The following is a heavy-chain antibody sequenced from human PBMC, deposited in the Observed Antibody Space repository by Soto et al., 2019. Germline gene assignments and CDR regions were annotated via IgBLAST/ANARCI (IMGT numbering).Heavy chain of an antibody. J-gene: IGHJ4*02. V-gene: IGHV3-23*01. Sequence: LRLSCAASGFTFSSYAMSWVRQAPVKGLEWVSAISGSGGSTYYADSVKGRFTISRDNSKNTLYLQMNSLRAEDTAVYYCAKDSAVTALEPPDYWGQGTLVTVSS. CDR3: AKDSAVTALEPPDY. CDR2: ISGSGGST. D-gene: IGHD2-21*02. CDR1: GFTFSSYA.